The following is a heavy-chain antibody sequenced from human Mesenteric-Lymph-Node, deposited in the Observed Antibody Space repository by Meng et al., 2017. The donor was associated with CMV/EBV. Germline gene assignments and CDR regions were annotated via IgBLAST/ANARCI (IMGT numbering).Heavy chain of an antibody. Sequence: GESLKISCAASGFIFSTYTMNWVRQAPGKGLEWVSSISPSSSYIYYTDSVKGRFTISRDNAKNSLYLQMNSLTAEDTAVYYCARDEDIWGQGTMVTVSS. CDR3: ARDEDI. CDR2: ISPSSSYI. CDR1: GFIFSTYT. V-gene: IGHV3-21*01. J-gene: IGHJ3*02.